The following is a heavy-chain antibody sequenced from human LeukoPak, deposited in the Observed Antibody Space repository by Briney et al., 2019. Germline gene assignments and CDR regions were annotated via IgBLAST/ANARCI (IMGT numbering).Heavy chain of an antibody. CDR2: MNPNSGNT. CDR1: GYTFTSYD. V-gene: IGHV1-8*01. J-gene: IGHJ4*02. D-gene: IGHD2-8*01. CDR3: ARVGLVYARAPRLADY. Sequence: APVKVSCKASGYTFTSYDINWMRQATGQGLEWMGWMNPNSGNTGYAQKFQGRVTMTRNTSISTAYMELSSLRSEDTAVYYCARVGLVYARAPRLADYWGQGTLVTVSS.